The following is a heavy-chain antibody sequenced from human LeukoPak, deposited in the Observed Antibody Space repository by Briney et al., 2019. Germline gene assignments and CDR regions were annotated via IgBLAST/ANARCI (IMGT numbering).Heavy chain of an antibody. CDR2: ISSSSSYI. V-gene: IGHV3-21*01. J-gene: IGHJ4*02. CDR1: GFTFSTYA. CDR3: ARAHSSGYPFDY. D-gene: IGHD3-22*01. Sequence: PGGSLRLSCAASGFTFSTYAMNWVRQAPGKGLEWVSSISSSSSYIYYADSVKGRFTISRDNAKNSLYLQMNSLRAEDTAVYYCARAHSSGYPFDYWGQGTLVTVSS.